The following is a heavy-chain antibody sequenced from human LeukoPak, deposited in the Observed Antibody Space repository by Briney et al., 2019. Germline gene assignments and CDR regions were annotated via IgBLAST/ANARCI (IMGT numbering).Heavy chain of an antibody. CDR3: ATTELGAAAGTGTFDY. V-gene: IGHV1-2*02. J-gene: IGHJ4*02. CDR1: GYTFTGYY. D-gene: IGHD6-13*01. Sequence: GASVKVSCKASGYTFTGYYMHWVRQAPGQGLEWMGWLNSNSGGTNYAKKFQGRVTMTRDTSISTAYMELSRLRSDDTAVYYCATTELGAAAGTGTFDYWGQGTLVTVSS. CDR2: LNSNSGGT.